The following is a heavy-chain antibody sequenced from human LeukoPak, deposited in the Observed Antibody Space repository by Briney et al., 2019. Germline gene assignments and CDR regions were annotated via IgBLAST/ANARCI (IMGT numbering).Heavy chain of an antibody. CDR1: GGSISSYY. D-gene: IGHD2-2*01. V-gene: IGHV4-59*01. Sequence: SETLSLTCTVSGGSISSYYWSRIRQPPGKGLEWIGYIYYSGSTNYNPSLKSRVTISVDTSKNQFSLKLSSVTAADTAVYYCARFQLLHFDYWGQGTLVTVSS. CDR2: IYYSGST. CDR3: ARFQLLHFDY. J-gene: IGHJ4*02.